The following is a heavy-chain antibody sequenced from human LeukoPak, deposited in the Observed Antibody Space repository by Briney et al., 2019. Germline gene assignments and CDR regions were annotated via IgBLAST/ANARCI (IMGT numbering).Heavy chain of an antibody. CDR2: ISNDGGGT. D-gene: IGHD3-22*01. CDR1: GFIFNNYG. CDR3: AKGSSGYFVDL. J-gene: IGHJ5*02. V-gene: IGHV3-23*01. Sequence: GGSLRLSCTASGFIFNNYGLIWVRQAPGKGLEWVSAISNDGGGTNYTDFVKGRFTISRDNSKNTMFLQMNSMRAEDTALYYCAKGSSGYFVDLWGQGTLVTVSS.